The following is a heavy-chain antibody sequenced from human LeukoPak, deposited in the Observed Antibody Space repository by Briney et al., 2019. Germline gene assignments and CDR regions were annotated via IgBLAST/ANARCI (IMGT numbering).Heavy chain of an antibody. D-gene: IGHD3-16*02. Sequence: ASVKVSCKASGYTFTSYYMHWVRQAPGQGLEWMGIINPSGGGTSYAQKFQGRVTMTRDTSTSTVYMELSSLRSEDTAVYYCAREERGPITFGGVIVIYSYFDYWGQGTLATVSS. J-gene: IGHJ4*02. CDR1: GYTFTSYY. CDR3: AREERGPITFGGVIVIYSYFDY. CDR2: INPSGGGT. V-gene: IGHV1-46*01.